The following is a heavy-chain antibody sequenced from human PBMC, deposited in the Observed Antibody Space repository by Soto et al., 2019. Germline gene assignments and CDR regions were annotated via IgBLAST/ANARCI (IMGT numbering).Heavy chain of an antibody. Sequence: SQTLSLTCAISGDSVSTDSATWDWIRQSPSRGLEWLGRTYYRSKWYNDYAVSVKGRITINPDTSNNQLSLQLNSVTPDDTAVYYCARLIGNSCYRELDYWGQGTLVPVSS. CDR1: GDSVSTDSAT. V-gene: IGHV6-1*01. D-gene: IGHD2-2*01. CDR3: ARLIGNSCYRELDY. CDR2: TYYRSKWYN. J-gene: IGHJ4*02.